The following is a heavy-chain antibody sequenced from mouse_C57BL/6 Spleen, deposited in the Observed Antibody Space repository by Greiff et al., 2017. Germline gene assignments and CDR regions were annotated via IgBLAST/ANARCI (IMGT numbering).Heavy chain of an antibody. J-gene: IGHJ4*01. CDR1: GYTFTSYW. CDR2: IYPGNSET. V-gene: IGHV1-5*01. Sequence: DVKLQESGTVLARPGASVKMSCKTSGYTFTSYWMQWVKQRPGQGLEWLGAIYPGNSETSYNQKFKGKAKLTAVTSASTAYMELSSLTKEDSAVYYCTGEDGGAMDYWGQGTSVTVSS. CDR3: TGEDGGAMDY.